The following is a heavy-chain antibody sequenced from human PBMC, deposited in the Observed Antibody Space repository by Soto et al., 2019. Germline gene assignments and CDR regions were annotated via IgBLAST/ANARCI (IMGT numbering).Heavy chain of an antibody. D-gene: IGHD3-22*01. Sequence: PGESLKISCAASGFSFSSYTMNWVRQAPGKGLEWVSSINNNSGRKYYADSVKGRFTISRDNSKNTLFLQMNSLKAEDTAVYFCAKDGDYEYFDYWGQGXQVTVYS. V-gene: IGHV3-23*01. CDR1: GFSFSSYT. CDR2: INNNSGRK. CDR3: AKDGDYEYFDY. J-gene: IGHJ4*02.